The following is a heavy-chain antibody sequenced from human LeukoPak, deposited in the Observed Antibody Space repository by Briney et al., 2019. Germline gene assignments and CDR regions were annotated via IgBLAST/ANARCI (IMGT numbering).Heavy chain of an antibody. D-gene: IGHD2-2*01. CDR3: ARLGAILVVPGAMPDWYCDL. CDR2: IYPGASDT. V-gene: IGHV5-51*01. Sequence: GESLKMSCKGSGYIFTNYWIGWVRRMPGKGLEWMGMIYPGASDTIYSPSFQGQVTISADKSITTAHLQWSSLKPSDTAMYYCARLGAILVVPGAMPDWYCDLWGRGTLVTVSS. CDR1: GYIFTNYW. J-gene: IGHJ2*01.